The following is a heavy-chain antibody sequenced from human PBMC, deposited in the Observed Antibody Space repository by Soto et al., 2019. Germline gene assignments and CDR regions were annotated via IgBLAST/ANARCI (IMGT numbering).Heavy chain of an antibody. CDR3: AREGPMVRGVTKPPPDY. Sequence: PGGSLRLSCAASGFTFSSYGMHWVRQAPGKGLEWVAVIWYDGSNKYYADSVKGRFTISRDNSKNTLYLQMNSLRAEDTALYYCAREGPMVRGVTKPPPDYWGQGTLVTVSS. V-gene: IGHV3-33*01. D-gene: IGHD3-10*01. J-gene: IGHJ4*02. CDR2: IWYDGSNK. CDR1: GFTFSSYG.